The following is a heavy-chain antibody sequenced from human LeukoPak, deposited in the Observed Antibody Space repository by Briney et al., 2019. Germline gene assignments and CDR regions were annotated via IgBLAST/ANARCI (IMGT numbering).Heavy chain of an antibody. CDR2: INLGGSSI. CDR3: ARSNQADDY. D-gene: IGHD1-14*01. V-gene: IGHV3-74*01. CDR1: GFTFSSYW. J-gene: IGHJ4*02. Sequence: SGGSLRLSCAASGFTFSSYWMQWVRQVPGRGLVWVARINLGGSSITYTDSGKGRFTISRDNAKNTLYLQMDSLRAEDTGVYYCARSNQADDYWGQGTLVTVSS.